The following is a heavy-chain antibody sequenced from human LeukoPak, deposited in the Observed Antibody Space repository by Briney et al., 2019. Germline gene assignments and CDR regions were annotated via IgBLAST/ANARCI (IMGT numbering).Heavy chain of an antibody. CDR1: GYTFTGYY. J-gene: IGHJ1*01. V-gene: IGHV1-2*06. CDR2: INPSSGGT. CDR3: ARGYRTVGAIEYFQH. Sequence: ASVKVSCKASGYTFTGYYMHWVRQAPGQGLEWMGRINPSSGGTNYAQKFQGRVTMTRDTSISTAYMELSRLRSDDTAVYYCARGYRTVGAIEYFQHWGQGTLVTVSS. D-gene: IGHD1-26*01.